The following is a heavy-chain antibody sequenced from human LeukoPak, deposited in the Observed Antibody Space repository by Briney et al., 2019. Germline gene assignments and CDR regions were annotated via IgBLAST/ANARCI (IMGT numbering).Heavy chain of an antibody. CDR3: VREGIQLSDAFDI. CDR1: GYTFITYG. D-gene: IGHD5-18*01. CDR2: ISANNSNT. Sequence: ASVKVSCKASGYTFITYGVTWVRQAPGQGLDWMGWISANNSNTKYAQKFQGRVTMTTDTSTRTAFMELGRLISDDTAVYYCVREGIQLSDAFDIWGQGTMVTISS. V-gene: IGHV1-18*01. J-gene: IGHJ3*02.